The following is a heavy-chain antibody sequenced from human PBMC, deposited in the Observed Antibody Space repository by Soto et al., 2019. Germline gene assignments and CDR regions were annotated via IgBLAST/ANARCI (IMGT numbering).Heavy chain of an antibody. CDR3: ANPPPTMESTIYYYYGMDV. J-gene: IGHJ6*02. CDR1: GFTFSNYA. D-gene: IGHD1-26*01. Sequence: EVQLLESGGGLVQPGGSLRLSCAASGFTFSNYAMTWVRQAPGKGLEWVSAISGSGGSTYYADSVKGRFTISRDNPKNTLYLQMASLRAEDTAVYYCANPPPTMESTIYYYYGMDVWGQGTTVTVSS. CDR2: ISGSGGST. V-gene: IGHV3-23*01.